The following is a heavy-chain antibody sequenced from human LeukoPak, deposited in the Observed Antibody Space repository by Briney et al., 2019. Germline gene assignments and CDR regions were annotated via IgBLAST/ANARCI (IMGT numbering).Heavy chain of an antibody. J-gene: IGHJ4*02. D-gene: IGHD4-23*01. Sequence: SETLSLTCTVSGGSIRNHYWSWIRHPPGKGLEWIGYIHYTGTTNYNPSLKSRVSISLDTSKNQVSLEMYSVTAADTALYYCASPGGIGGNSDADFWGQGTRVTVFS. V-gene: IGHV4-59*11. CDR3: ASPGGIGGNSDADF. CDR2: IHYTGTT. CDR1: GGSIRNHY.